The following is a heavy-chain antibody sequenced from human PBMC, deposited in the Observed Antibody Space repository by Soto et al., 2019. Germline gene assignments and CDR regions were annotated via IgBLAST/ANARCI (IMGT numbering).Heavy chain of an antibody. CDR3: ARQGSGLGYYYYGMDV. Sequence: SETLSLTCAVSGGSIISSNWWSLVRQPPGKGLEWIGEIYHSGSTNYNPSLKSRVTISVDKSKNQFSLKLSSVTAADTAVYYCARQGSGLGYYYYGMDVWGQGTTVTVSS. D-gene: IGHD6-19*01. CDR2: IYHSGST. CDR1: GGSIISSNW. J-gene: IGHJ6*02. V-gene: IGHV4-4*02.